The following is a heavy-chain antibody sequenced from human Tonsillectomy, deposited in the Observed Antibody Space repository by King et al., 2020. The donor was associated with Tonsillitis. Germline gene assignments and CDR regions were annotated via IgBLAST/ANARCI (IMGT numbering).Heavy chain of an antibody. J-gene: IGHJ3*01. CDR3: VRDPLWGCFDL. V-gene: IGHV3-48*03. CDR1: GFTFSSYE. Sequence: VQLVESGGGLVQPGGSLRLSCAASGFTFSSYEMNWVRQAPGKGLEWLSYIDSSGSTIYYADSVKGRFTISRDNAKNSLYLQMNSLRDDDTSVYYCVRDPLWGCFDLWGQGTMVTVSS. CDR2: IDSSGSTI. D-gene: IGHD7-27*01.